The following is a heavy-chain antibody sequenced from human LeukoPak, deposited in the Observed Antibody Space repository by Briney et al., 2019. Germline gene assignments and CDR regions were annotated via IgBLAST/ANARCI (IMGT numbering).Heavy chain of an antibody. J-gene: IGHJ3*02. CDR3: ARVKSYYYDTSDKDAFDI. CDR1: GYTFTSYY. Sequence: ASVKVSCKASGYTFTSYYMHWVRQAPGQGLEWMGIINPSGGSTSYAQKFQGRVTMTRDTSTSTVYMELSSLRSEDTAVYYCARVKSYYYDTSDKDAFDIWGQGTMVTVSS. V-gene: IGHV1-46*01. CDR2: INPSGGST. D-gene: IGHD3-22*01.